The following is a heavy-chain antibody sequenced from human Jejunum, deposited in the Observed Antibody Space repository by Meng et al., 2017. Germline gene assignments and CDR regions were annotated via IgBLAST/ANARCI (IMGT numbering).Heavy chain of an antibody. CDR1: ADSISSTSW. J-gene: IGHJ4*02. Sequence: VHIKRSGPGLGKRSGTLSLTCEVVADSISSTSWWDWLRQPQGKWLEWIGEIYHGGGSNFIPSLKSRVSISLDESKNQFSLTLNSVTAADTAVYYCARGVGDIRFGFDYWGQGILVTVSS. D-gene: IGHD3-16*01. CDR2: IYHGGGS. V-gene: IGHV4-4*02. CDR3: ARGVGDIRFGFDY.